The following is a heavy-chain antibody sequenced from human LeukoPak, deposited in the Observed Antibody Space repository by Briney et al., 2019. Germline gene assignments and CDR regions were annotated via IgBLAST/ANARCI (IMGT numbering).Heavy chain of an antibody. V-gene: IGHV1-2*06. CDR1: GYTFTGYY. Sequence: WAAVKVSCKASGYTFTGYYMHWVRQAPGQGLEWMGRINPNSGGTNYAQKFQGRVTMTRDTSISTAYMELSRLRSDDTAVYYCARESYGLSLNYWGQGTLVTVSS. D-gene: IGHD5-18*01. J-gene: IGHJ4*02. CDR2: INPNSGGT. CDR3: ARESYGLSLNY.